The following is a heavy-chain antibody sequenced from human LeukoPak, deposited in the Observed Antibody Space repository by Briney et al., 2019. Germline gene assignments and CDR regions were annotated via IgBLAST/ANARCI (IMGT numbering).Heavy chain of an antibody. V-gene: IGHV3-53*01. CDR2: IYSGGST. CDR3: ARGLESSGRGGPFDY. CDR1: WFTVSSNY. J-gene: IGHJ4*02. Sequence: GGSLRLSCAASWFTVSSNYMSWVRQAPGKGLEWVSVIYSGGSTYYADSVMGRFTISRDNSKNTLHLQMNSLRAEDTAVYYCARGLESSGRGGPFDYWGQGTLVTVSS. D-gene: IGHD6-19*01.